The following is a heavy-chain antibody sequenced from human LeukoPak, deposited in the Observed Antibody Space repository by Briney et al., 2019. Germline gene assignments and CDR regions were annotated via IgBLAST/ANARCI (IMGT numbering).Heavy chain of an antibody. D-gene: IGHD2-2*01. J-gene: IGHJ5*02. CDR3: ASGSCSTSCYHLDWFDP. CDR2: IIPIFGIA. CDR1: GGTFSNYA. Sequence: SVKVSCKASGGTFSNYAISWVRQAPGQGLEGMGRIIPIFGIANYAQKFQGRVTITADKSTSTAYMELSSLRSEDTAVYYCASGSCSTSCYHLDWFDPWGQGTLVTVSS. V-gene: IGHV1-69*04.